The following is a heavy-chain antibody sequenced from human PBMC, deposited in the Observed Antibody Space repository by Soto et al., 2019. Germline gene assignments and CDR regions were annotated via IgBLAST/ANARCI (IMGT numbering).Heavy chain of an antibody. D-gene: IGHD5-12*01. Sequence: PSETLSLTCNVSGDAVSSGSYYWTWVRQPPGKGLEWIGNIYYSGTTNYNPSLQNRVTISIDTSKNQYSLKLTSVTAADAALYYCARDIRGYSRAIDYWGQGTQVTGSS. CDR3: ARDIRGYSRAIDY. V-gene: IGHV4-61*01. CDR1: GDAVSSGSYY. J-gene: IGHJ4*02. CDR2: IYYSGTT.